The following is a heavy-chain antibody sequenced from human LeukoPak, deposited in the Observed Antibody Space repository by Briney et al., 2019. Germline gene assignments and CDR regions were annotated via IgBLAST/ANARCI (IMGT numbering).Heavy chain of an antibody. V-gene: IGHV3-23*01. J-gene: IGHJ4*02. CDR3: AKGSSTLVVAVMNY. D-gene: IGHD3-22*01. Sequence: GGSLSLSCAASGFTFSSYAMSWVRQAPGKGLEWVSAISGSGGDTYHADSVKGRFTISRDNSKSTLYLQMNTPSAEDTAVYYCAKGSSTLVVAVMNYWGQGTLVTVSS. CDR2: ISGSGGDT. CDR1: GFTFSSYA.